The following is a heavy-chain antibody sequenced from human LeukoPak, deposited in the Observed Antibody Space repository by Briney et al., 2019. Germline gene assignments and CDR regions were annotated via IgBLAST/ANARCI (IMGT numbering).Heavy chain of an antibody. CDR1: GGSISSYY. D-gene: IGHD3-22*01. J-gene: IGHJ4*02. CDR2: IYYSGST. V-gene: IGHV4-59*01. CDR3: ARERGYSHYFDY. Sequence: PETLSLTCTVPGGSISSYYWSWIRQPPGKGLEWIGYIYYSGSTNYNPSLKSRVTISVDTSKNQFSLKLSSVTAADTAVYYCARERGYSHYFDYWGQGTLVTVSS.